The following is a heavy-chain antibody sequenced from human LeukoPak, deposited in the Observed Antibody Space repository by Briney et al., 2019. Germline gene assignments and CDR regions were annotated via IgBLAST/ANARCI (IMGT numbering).Heavy chain of an antibody. Sequence: ASVKVSCKASGYTFTSYGISWVRQAPGQGLEWMGWINPNSGGTNYAQKFQGRVTMTRDTSISTAYMELSRLRSDDTAVYYCARGYGSGSYLHAFDIWGQGTMVTVSS. CDR3: ARGYGSGSYLHAFDI. CDR1: GYTFTSYG. J-gene: IGHJ3*02. D-gene: IGHD3-10*01. CDR2: INPNSGGT. V-gene: IGHV1-2*02.